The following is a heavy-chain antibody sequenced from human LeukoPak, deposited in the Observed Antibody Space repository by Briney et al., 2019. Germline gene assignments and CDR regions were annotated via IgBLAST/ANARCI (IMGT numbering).Heavy chain of an antibody. V-gene: IGHV1-18*01. J-gene: IGHJ4*02. Sequence: ASVKVSCKASGYTFTSYGISWVRQAPGQGLEWMGWISAYNGNTNYAQKLQGRVTMTTDTSTSTAYMELRSLRSDDTAVYYCARVERRLFIRETNSDYWGQGTLVTVSS. CDR2: ISAYNGNT. CDR3: ARVERRLFIRETNSDY. D-gene: IGHD5-12*01. CDR1: GYTFTSYG.